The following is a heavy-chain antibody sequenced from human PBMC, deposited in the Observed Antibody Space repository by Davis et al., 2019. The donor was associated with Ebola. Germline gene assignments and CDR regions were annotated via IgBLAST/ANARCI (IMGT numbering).Heavy chain of an antibody. Sequence: AASVKVSCKASGYTFTSYDINWVRQAPGQGLEWMGRIIPILGIANYAQKFQGRVTITADKSTSTVYMELSSLRSEDTAVYYCARDFISSLDYWGQGTLVTVSS. CDR3: ARDFISSLDY. CDR2: IIPILGIA. V-gene: IGHV1-69*04. CDR1: GYTFTSYD. D-gene: IGHD6-13*01. J-gene: IGHJ4*02.